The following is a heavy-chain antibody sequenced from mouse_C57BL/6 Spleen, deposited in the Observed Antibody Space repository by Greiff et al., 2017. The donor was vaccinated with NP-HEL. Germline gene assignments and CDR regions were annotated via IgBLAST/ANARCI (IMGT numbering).Heavy chain of an antibody. CDR1: GYTFTSYW. J-gene: IGHJ4*01. CDR2: IDPSDSYT. CDR3: ARNSNHRYAMDY. V-gene: IGHV1-59*01. D-gene: IGHD2-5*01. Sequence: QVQLQQPGAELVRPGTSVKLSCKASGYTFTSYWMHWVKQRPGQGLEWIGVIDPSDSYTNYNQKFKGKATLTVDTSSSTAYMQLSSLTSEDSAVYYCARNSNHRYAMDYWGQGTSVTVSS.